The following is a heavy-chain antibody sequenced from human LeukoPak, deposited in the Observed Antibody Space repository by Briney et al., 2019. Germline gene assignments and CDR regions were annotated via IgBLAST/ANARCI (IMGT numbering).Heavy chain of an antibody. D-gene: IGHD3-22*01. CDR1: GGPISANEYY. CDR2: MHYRGPT. Sequence: SETLSLTCSVSGGPISANEYYWVWIRQPPGKGLEWIGSMHYRGPTYYNPSLKSRVTISVDTSKNQFSLKLSSVTAADTAVYYCARDLHYYDSSGIDAFDIWGQGTMVTVSS. V-gene: IGHV4-39*07. CDR3: ARDLHYYDSSGIDAFDI. J-gene: IGHJ3*02.